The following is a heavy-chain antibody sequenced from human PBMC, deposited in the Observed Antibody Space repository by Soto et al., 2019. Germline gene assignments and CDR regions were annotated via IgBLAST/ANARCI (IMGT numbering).Heavy chain of an antibody. CDR3: ARELGYCRSGTCYREWFDP. Sequence: QVQLVQSGAEVKKPGASVKVSCKASGYTFTTHGISWVRQVPGQGLEWMGWVRGDNGHTNYAQSLQGRVTMTTDTSTNTAYMELRSLRSDDTAVYYCARELGYCRSGTCYREWFDPWGQGTLVTVSS. J-gene: IGHJ5*02. V-gene: IGHV1-18*01. CDR1: GYTFTTHG. CDR2: VRGDNGHT. D-gene: IGHD2-15*01.